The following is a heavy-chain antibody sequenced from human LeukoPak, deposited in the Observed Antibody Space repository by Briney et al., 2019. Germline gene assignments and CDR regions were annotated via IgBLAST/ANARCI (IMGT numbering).Heavy chain of an antibody. V-gene: IGHV3-30*02. J-gene: IGHJ4*02. CDR1: GFTFSSYG. CDR2: IRYDGSNK. D-gene: IGHD6-13*01. Sequence: PGGSLRLSCAASGFTFSSYGMHWVRQAPGKGLEWVAFIRYDGSNKYYADSVKGRFIISRDNSKSTLYVQMNSLRAEDTAVYYCAKDRAIAAVGTKGIDYWGQGTLVTVSS. CDR3: AKDRAIAAVGTKGIDY.